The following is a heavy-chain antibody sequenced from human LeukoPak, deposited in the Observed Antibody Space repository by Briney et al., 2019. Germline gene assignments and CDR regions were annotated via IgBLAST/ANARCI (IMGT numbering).Heavy chain of an antibody. Sequence: GASVKVSCKASGYTFTGYYIHWVRQAPGQGLEWMGWINADSGGTEYAQKFQGRATMTRDTPTSTAYMEVSRLRSDDTAVYYCARDYKAYYYGSGSYYRDYYYAMDVWGQGTTVTVSS. CDR3: ARDYKAYYYGSGSYYRDYYYAMDV. J-gene: IGHJ6*02. CDR2: INADSGGT. D-gene: IGHD3-10*01. CDR1: GYTFTGYY. V-gene: IGHV1-2*02.